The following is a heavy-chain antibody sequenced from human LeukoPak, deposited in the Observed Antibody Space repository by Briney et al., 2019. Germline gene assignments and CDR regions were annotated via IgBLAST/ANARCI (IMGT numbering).Heavy chain of an antibody. CDR1: GYSFTSYW. D-gene: IGHD3-16*01. J-gene: IGHJ6*02. V-gene: IGHV5-51*01. Sequence: GESLKISCKGSGYSFTSYWIGRVRQMPGKGLEWMGIIYPGDSDTRYSPSFQGQVTISADKSISTAYLQWSSLKASDTAMYYCASLDQGGVPPSYYYYGMDVWGQGTTVTVSS. CDR2: IYPGDSDT. CDR3: ASLDQGGVPPSYYYYGMDV.